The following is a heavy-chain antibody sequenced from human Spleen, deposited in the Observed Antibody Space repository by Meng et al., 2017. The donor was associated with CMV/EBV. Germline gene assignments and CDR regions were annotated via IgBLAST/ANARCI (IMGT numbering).Heavy chain of an antibody. J-gene: IGHJ4*02. CDR2: IIPAFGTT. D-gene: IGHD2-15*01. V-gene: IGHV1-69*05. CDR3: ARGPQIGGIFDR. Sequence: SVKVSCKTSGGTLNSFAFIWVRQAPGQGLEWMGGIIPAFGTTRYEQRLQGRVTITTDKSTSTVYMEMSSLRSEDTAVYYCARGPQIGGIFDRWGQGTLVTVS. CDR1: GGTLNSFA.